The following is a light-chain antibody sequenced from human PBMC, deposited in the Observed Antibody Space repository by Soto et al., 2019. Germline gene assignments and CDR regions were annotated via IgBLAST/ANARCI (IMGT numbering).Light chain of an antibody. CDR1: HLFVYGSNNKNS. V-gene: IGKV4-1*01. J-gene: IGKJ5*01. CDR3: QQYYSTPIT. Sequence: IQMTQSPESLAVSLGESATINCKSSHLFVYGSNNKNSLAWYQQKPGQPPKLLICWASTREFGVPDRFSGSGSGTHFTLTISSLQAEDVAVYYCQQYYSTPITFGQGTRLEI. CDR2: WAS.